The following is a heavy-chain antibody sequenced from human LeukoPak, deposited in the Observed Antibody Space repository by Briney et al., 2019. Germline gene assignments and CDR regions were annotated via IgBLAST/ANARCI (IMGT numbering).Heavy chain of an antibody. CDR2: INQEGDEK. CDR1: GFTFSNHQ. D-gene: IGHD3-10*01. V-gene: IGHV3-7*05. Sequence: GGALRLSFAGSGFTFSNHQMNWVRRAPGKGLEWVAKINQEGDEKHNLDSVKGRFTISRDNAKNSLYLQMNSLRVEDTAMYYCARWNYDSGSWVLDYWGKGTLVTVSS. CDR3: ARWNYDSGSWVLDY. J-gene: IGHJ4*02.